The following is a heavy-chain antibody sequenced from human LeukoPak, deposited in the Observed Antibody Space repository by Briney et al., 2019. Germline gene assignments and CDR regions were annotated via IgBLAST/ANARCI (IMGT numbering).Heavy chain of an antibody. CDR1: GFTFDDYG. J-gene: IGHJ4*02. D-gene: IGHD2-21*02. CDR3: AREVKTADGY. V-gene: IGHV3-20*03. CDR2: INCNGGST. Sequence: GGSLRLFSSASGFTFDDYGMSWVRQAPGKGLEWVSGINCNGGSTGYADSVKGRFTISRDNAKNSLYLQMNSLRAEDTAVYYCAREVKTADGYWGQRTLVTVSS.